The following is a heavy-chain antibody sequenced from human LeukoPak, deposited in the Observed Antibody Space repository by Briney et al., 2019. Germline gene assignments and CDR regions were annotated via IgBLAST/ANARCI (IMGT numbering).Heavy chain of an antibody. CDR1: GFTFSSYS. CDR2: ISSSSSTI. V-gene: IGHV3-48*01. D-gene: IGHD4-17*01. CDR3: ARDPDYGDYDYYYYGMDV. Sequence: GGSLRLSCAASGFTFSSYSMNWVRQAPGKGLEWVSYISSSSSTIYYADSVKGRFTISRDNAKNSLYLQMNSLRAEDTAAYYCARDPDYGDYDYYYYGMDVWGQGTTVTVSS. J-gene: IGHJ6*02.